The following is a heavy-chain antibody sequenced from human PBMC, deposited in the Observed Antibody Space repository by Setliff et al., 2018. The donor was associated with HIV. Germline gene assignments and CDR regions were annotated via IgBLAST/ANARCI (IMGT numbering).Heavy chain of an antibody. Sequence: GGSLRLSCAASGFSVSSNYMSWVRQAPGKGLEWVGRIKSKTNGGTTDYAAPVKGRFTISRDDSKNTQYLQMNSLKTEDTAVYYCTTDKGIEYSSSWYGTYYWGQGVQVTVSS. V-gene: IGHV3-15*01. CDR2: IKSKTNGGTT. CDR1: GFSVSSNY. D-gene: IGHD6-13*01. J-gene: IGHJ4*02. CDR3: TTDKGIEYSSSWYGTYY.